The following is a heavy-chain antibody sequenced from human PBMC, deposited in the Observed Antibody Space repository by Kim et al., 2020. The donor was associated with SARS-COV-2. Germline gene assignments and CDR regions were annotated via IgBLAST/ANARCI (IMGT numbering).Heavy chain of an antibody. CDR1: GYSFTTHG. J-gene: IGHJ5*02. D-gene: IGHD2-21*01. CDR3: ARERISTGDIYGGP. V-gene: IGHV1-18*01. CDR2: INPYSGDT. Sequence: ASVKVSCKASGYSFTTHGISWVRQAPGQGLEWLGWINPYSGDTTYGKNGIVTMTTDTSTTTAYMELRSLRSDDTAVYYCARERISTGDIYGGPWGQGTLV.